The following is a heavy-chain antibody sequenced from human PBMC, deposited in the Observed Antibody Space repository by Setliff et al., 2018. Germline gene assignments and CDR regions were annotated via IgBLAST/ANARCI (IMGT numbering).Heavy chain of an antibody. CDR1: GYTFTAYY. Sequence: ASVKVSCKASGYTFTAYYMHWVRQAPGQGLEWMGWINPNSGDTNYAQNFQGRVTMTRDTSISTAYMELSRLRSDDTAVNHCARDFFYGSGSQAAGGMDVWGQGTTVTVSS. J-gene: IGHJ6*02. V-gene: IGHV1-2*02. CDR3: ARDFFYGSGSQAAGGMDV. D-gene: IGHD3-10*01. CDR2: INPNSGDT.